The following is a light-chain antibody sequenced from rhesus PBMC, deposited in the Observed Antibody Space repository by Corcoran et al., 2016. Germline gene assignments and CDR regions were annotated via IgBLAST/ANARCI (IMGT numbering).Light chain of an antibody. V-gene: IGLV2-32*02. CDR3: SSYAGNNIYI. CDR1: SSDIGGYNY. CDR2: EVS. J-gene: IGLJ1*01. Sequence: QAALPQPRSVSGSPGQSVTISCTGTSSDIGGYNYVSWYQQHPGTAPKLMISEVSKRPSGVSDRFSGSKFGNTASLTISGLQAEDEADYYGSSYAGNNIYIFGAGTRLTVL.